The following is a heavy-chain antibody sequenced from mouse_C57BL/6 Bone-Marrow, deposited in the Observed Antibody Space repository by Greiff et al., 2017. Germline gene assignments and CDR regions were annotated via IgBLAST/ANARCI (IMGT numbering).Heavy chain of an antibody. CDR2: INPSSGYT. Sequence: VQVVESGAELARPGASVKMSCKASGYTFTSYTMHWVKQRPGQGLEWIGYINPSSGYTKYNQKFKDKATLTADKSSSTAYMQLSSLTSEDSSVYYCARKVYYGSSFDYWGQGTTLTVSS. CDR1: GYTFTSYT. J-gene: IGHJ2*01. V-gene: IGHV1-4*01. CDR3: ARKVYYGSSFDY. D-gene: IGHD1-1*01.